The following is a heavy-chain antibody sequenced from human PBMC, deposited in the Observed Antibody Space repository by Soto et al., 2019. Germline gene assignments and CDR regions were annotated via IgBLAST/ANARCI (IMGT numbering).Heavy chain of an antibody. Sequence: AGGSLRLSCAASGFTFSSYGMHWVRQAPGKGLEWVAVISYDGSNKYYADSVKGRFTISRDNSKNTLYLQMNSLRAEDTAVYYCAKDPVGATTYFDYWGQGTLVTVSS. CDR3: AKDPVGATTYFDY. CDR1: GFTFSSYG. CDR2: ISYDGSNK. J-gene: IGHJ4*02. V-gene: IGHV3-30*18. D-gene: IGHD1-26*01.